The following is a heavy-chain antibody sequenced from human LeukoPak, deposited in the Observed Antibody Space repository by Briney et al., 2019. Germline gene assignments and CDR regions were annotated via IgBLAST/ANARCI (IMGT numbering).Heavy chain of an antibody. D-gene: IGHD3-3*01. CDR2: ISSGGTTL. CDR1: GFIFSSDS. V-gene: IGHV3-48*04. Sequence: PGGSLRLSCAGSGFIFSSDSMNWVRQAPGKGLEWISYISSGGTTLYYADSVKGRFTISRDNAKNSLYLQMNSLRAEDTAVYYCASGLEHYYYMDVWGKGTTVTVSS. J-gene: IGHJ6*03. CDR3: ASGLEHYYYMDV.